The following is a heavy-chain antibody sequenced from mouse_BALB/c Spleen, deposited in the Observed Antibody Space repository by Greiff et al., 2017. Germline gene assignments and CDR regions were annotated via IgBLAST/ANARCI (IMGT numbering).Heavy chain of an antibody. J-gene: IGHJ4*01. CDR2: ISSGGGST. CDR3: ARHLAMDY. Sequence: EVQLVESGGGLVKPGGSLKLSCAASGFAFSSYDMSWVRQTPEKRLEWVAYISSGGGSTYYPDTVKGRFTISRDNAKNTLYLQMSSLKSEDTAMYYCARHLAMDYSGQGTSVTVSS. CDR1: GFAFSSYD. V-gene: IGHV5-12-1*01.